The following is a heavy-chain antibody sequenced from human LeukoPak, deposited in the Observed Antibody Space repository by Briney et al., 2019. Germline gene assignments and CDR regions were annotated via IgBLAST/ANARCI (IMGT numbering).Heavy chain of an antibody. J-gene: IGHJ3*02. Sequence: ASVKVSCKASGYTFTGYYMHWVRQAPGQGLEWMGWINPNSGDTKIAQKFQGRVTMTRDTSISTAYMELSSLRSDDTAVYYCARSLRVGPPGIGKNNDAFDIWGQGTMVTVSS. CDR3: ARSLRVGPPGIGKNNDAFDI. V-gene: IGHV1-2*02. CDR2: INPNSGDT. D-gene: IGHD1-14*01. CDR1: GYTFTGYY.